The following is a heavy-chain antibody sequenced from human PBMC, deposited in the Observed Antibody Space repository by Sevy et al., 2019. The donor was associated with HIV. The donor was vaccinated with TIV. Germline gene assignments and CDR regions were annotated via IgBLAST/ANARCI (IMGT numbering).Heavy chain of an antibody. CDR1: GGSISSGDYY. V-gene: IGHV4-30-4*01. D-gene: IGHD5-12*01. CDR2: IYYSGST. J-gene: IGHJ4*02. Sequence: SETLSLTCTVSGGSISSGDYYWSWIRQPPGKGLEWIGYIYYSGSTYYNPSLKSRVTISVETSKNQFSLKLSSVTAADTAVYYCARAEMATIIGTYFDYWGRGTLVTVSS. CDR3: ARAEMATIIGTYFDY.